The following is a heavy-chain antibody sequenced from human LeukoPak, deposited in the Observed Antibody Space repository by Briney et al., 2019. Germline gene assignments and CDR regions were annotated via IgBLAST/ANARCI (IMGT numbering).Heavy chain of an antibody. V-gene: IGHV3-49*04. Sequence: GRSLRLSCTASGFTFGDYVMSWVRQAPGKGLEWVGFIRSKPYGGTTEYAASVKGRFIISRDDFKTIAYLQMNSLKSEDTAVYYCTTGSATGTGSGYWGQGTLVTVSS. CDR3: TTGSATGTGSGY. D-gene: IGHD6-13*01. CDR2: IRSKPYGGTT. J-gene: IGHJ4*02. CDR1: GFTFGDYV.